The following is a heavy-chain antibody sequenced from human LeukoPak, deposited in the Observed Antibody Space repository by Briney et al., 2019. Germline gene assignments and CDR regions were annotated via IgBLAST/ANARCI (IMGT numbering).Heavy chain of an antibody. Sequence: GGSVKVSCKASGYTFTSYGISWVRQAPGQGLEWMGWISAYNGNTNYAQKLQGRVTMTTDTSTSTAYMELRSLRSDDTAVYYCARRVTLVATIGVFDYWGQGTLVTVSS. CDR3: ARRVTLVATIGVFDY. J-gene: IGHJ4*02. CDR1: GYTFTSYG. CDR2: ISAYNGNT. V-gene: IGHV1-18*01. D-gene: IGHD5-12*01.